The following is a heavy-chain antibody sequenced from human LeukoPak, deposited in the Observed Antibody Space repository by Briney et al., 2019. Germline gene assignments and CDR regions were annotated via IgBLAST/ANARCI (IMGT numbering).Heavy chain of an antibody. CDR3: ARDDYRGVTNFDP. CDR1: GGSISPYF. V-gene: IGHV4-59*01. Sequence: SETLSLTCTVSGGSISPYFWSWFRQPPGKGLEWNGYISYTGSTIYSPSLKSRVTISVDTSKNQFSLQLTSVTAADTAVYYCARDDYRGVTNFDPWGQGTLVTVSS. J-gene: IGHJ5*02. D-gene: IGHD3-10*01. CDR2: ISYTGST.